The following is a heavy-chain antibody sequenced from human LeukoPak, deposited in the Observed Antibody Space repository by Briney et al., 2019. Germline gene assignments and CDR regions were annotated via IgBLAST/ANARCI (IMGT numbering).Heavy chain of an antibody. D-gene: IGHD3-3*01. CDR1: GYTFTGYY. J-gene: IGHJ4*02. CDR2: INPNSGGT. CDR3: ARAILSVDLWSGPNADY. V-gene: IGHV1-2*02. Sequence: GASVKVSCKASGYTFTGYYMHWVRQAPGQGIEWMGWINPNSGGTQYAQKFQDRVTMTRDTSISTAYMELSRLRSDDTAVYYCARAILSVDLWSGPNADYWGQGTLVTVSS.